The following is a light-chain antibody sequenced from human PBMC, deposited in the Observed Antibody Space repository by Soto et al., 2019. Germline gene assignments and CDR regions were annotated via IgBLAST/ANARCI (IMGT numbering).Light chain of an antibody. Sequence: QSVLTQPPSASGTPGQRVTMSCSGSSSNIGTNTVNWYQQVPGRAPKLLIYSDNQRPSGVPDRFSGSRSGTSASLAISALRSEDEADYDCAACDDALSGPVVFGGGTKLTVL. CDR2: SDN. CDR1: SSNIGTNT. V-gene: IGLV1-44*01. J-gene: IGLJ3*02. CDR3: AACDDALSGPVV.